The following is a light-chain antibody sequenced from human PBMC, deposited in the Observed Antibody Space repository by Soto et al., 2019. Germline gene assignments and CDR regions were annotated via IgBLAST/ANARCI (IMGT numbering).Light chain of an antibody. CDR2: GAS. V-gene: IGKV3-15*01. CDR1: QSVYTN. CDR3: QQRSNWPLT. Sequence: EIVMTQSPATLSVSPGERASLSCRASQSVYTNLAWYQQKPGQAPRLLIYGASTRATAVPDRFSGSGSGTDFTLTISSLEPEDFAVYYCQQRSNWPLTFGGGTKVDIK. J-gene: IGKJ4*01.